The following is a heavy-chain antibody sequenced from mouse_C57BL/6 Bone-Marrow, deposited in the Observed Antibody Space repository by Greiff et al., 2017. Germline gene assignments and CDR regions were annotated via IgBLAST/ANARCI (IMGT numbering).Heavy chain of an antibody. J-gene: IGHJ3*01. CDR2: IYPGDGDT. CDR3: ARGGNYFSWFAY. CDR1: GYAFSSSW. Sequence: QVQLQQSGPELVKPGASVKISCKASGYAFSSSWMNWVKQRPGKGLEWIGRIYPGDGDTNYNGKFKGKATLTADKSSSTAYMQLSSLTSEDSAVYFCARGGNYFSWFAYWGQGTLVTVSA. D-gene: IGHD2-1*01. V-gene: IGHV1-82*01.